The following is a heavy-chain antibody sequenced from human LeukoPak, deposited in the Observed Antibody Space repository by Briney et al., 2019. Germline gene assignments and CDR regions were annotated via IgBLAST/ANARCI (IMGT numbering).Heavy chain of an antibody. D-gene: IGHD2-8*01. CDR3: ASMNGHAFDI. Sequence: LPGGSLRLSCAASGFTLSSYWMHWVRQAPGKGLVWVSGINSDGGSTRYADSVKGRFIITRDNAKNMLYLQMNSLRAEDTAVYYCASMNGHAFDIWGQGTRVTVSS. V-gene: IGHV3-74*01. J-gene: IGHJ3*02. CDR2: INSDGGST. CDR1: GFTLSSYW.